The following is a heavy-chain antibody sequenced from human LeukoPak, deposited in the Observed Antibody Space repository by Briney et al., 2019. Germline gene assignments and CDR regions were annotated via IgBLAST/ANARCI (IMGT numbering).Heavy chain of an antibody. D-gene: IGHD6-19*01. CDR1: GGSFSGYY. Sequence: SETLSLTCAVYGGSFSGYYWSWIRQPPGEGLEWIGEINHSGSTNYNPSLKSRVTMSVDTSKNQFSLKLSSVTAADTAVYYCARGVAGTDWFDPWGQGTLVTVSS. V-gene: IGHV4-34*01. J-gene: IGHJ5*02. CDR3: ARGVAGTDWFDP. CDR2: INHSGST.